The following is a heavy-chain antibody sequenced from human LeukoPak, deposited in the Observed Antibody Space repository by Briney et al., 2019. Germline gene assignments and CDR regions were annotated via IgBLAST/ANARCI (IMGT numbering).Heavy chain of an antibody. V-gene: IGHV3-23*01. CDR3: AKDSMVRGVYVYYFDY. CDR1: GFTFSSYA. CDR2: ISGSGGST. Sequence: GGSLRLSCAASGFTFSSYAMSWVRQAPGKGLEWVSAISGSGGSTYYADSVKGRFTISRDNSKNTQYLQMNSLRAEDTAVYYCAKDSMVRGVYVYYFDYWGQGTLVTVSS. D-gene: IGHD3-10*01. J-gene: IGHJ4*02.